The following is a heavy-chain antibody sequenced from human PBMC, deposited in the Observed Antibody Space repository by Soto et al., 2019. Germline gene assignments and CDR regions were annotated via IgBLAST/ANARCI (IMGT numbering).Heavy chain of an antibody. D-gene: IGHD3-3*01. J-gene: IGHJ2*01. CDR2: IYPGDSDT. CDR1: GYHFRDYW. Sequence: PGESLKISCQGSGYHFRDYWIGWVRQMPGKGLEWMGIIYPGDSDTKYSPSFQGHVTFPVDTSISTAFLLWNSLKASDTAIYYCARQYYDCWSRSYTVSTYFDVWGRGTLVTVSS. V-gene: IGHV5-51*01. CDR3: ARQYYDCWSRSYTVSTYFDV.